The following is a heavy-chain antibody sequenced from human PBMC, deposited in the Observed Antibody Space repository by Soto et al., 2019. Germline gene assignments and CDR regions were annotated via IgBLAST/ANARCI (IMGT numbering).Heavy chain of an antibody. D-gene: IGHD2-2*01. Sequence: PGGSLRLSCAASGITFSNYAMNWVRQAPGKGLEWVSVISGSDGSSTSYADSVKGRFTISRDNAKNTLYLQMNSLRAEDTAVYYCARDRCSSTSCHVAAFDIWGQGTMVNVSS. V-gene: IGHV3-74*01. CDR2: ISGSDGSST. CDR3: ARDRCSSTSCHVAAFDI. J-gene: IGHJ3*02. CDR1: GITFSNYA.